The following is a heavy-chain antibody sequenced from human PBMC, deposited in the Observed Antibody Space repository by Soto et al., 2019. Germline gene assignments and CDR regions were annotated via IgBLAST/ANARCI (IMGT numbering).Heavy chain of an antibody. CDR1: GFTFSSYA. CDR3: ARGSTLGYCSGGSCSHNWFDP. Sequence: QVQLVESGGGVVQPGRSLRLSCAASGFTFSSYAMHWVRQAPGKGLEWVAVISYDGSNKYYADSVKGRFTISRDNSKNTLYLQMNSLRAEDTAVYYCARGSTLGYCSGGSCSHNWFDPWGQGTLVTVSS. V-gene: IGHV3-30-3*01. J-gene: IGHJ5*02. D-gene: IGHD2-15*01. CDR2: ISYDGSNK.